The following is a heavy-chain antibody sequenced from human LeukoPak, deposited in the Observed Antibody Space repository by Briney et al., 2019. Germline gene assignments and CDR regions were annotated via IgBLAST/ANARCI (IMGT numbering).Heavy chain of an antibody. J-gene: IGHJ4*02. D-gene: IGHD3-16*01. V-gene: IGHV5-51*01. CDR2: IYPGDFNI. CDR1: GYSFTTYW. CDR3: ARLALDGGNYFDY. Sequence: GESLKISCQASGYSFTTYWIGWVRQMPGKGLEWMGIIYPGDFNIRYSPSFQGQVTFSTDKSISTAYLQWNSLKASDIAMYYCARLALDGGNYFDYWGQGTLVSVSS.